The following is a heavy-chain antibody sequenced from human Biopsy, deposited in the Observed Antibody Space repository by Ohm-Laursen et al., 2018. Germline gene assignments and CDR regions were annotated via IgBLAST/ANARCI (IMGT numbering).Heavy chain of an antibody. CDR2: VSYTGST. D-gene: IGHD3-22*01. CDR3: ARDRGFYSDRTVPGYFDL. V-gene: IGHV4-59*01. CDR1: GASIKSFY. J-gene: IGHJ2*01. Sequence: SDTLSLTCSVSGASIKSFYWSWIRQPPGKGLEWIGYVSYTGSTDYNPSLQSRVTISVDTSKNHFSLRLRSVTPADTAMYYCARDRGFYSDRTVPGYFDLWGRGTLVTVSS.